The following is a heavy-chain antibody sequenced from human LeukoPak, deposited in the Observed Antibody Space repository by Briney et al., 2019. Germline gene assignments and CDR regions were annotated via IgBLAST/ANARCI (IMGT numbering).Heavy chain of an antibody. J-gene: IGHJ6*04. CDR3: VKEPAPYSLGDA. D-gene: IGHD5-18*01. Sequence: GGSLRLSCGASGFTFSHYGMHWVRQAPGKGLEWVAVVWDDGINKFYADSVKGRFTISRDNSKHTVSLHMNSLRAKDTAVYYCVKEPAPYSLGDAWGKGTTVTVSS. CDR2: VWDDGINK. V-gene: IGHV3-33*06. CDR1: GFTFSHYG.